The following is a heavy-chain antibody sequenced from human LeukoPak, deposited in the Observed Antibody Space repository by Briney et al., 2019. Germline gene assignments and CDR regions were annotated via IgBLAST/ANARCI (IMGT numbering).Heavy chain of an antibody. J-gene: IGHJ4*02. CDR3: ARVGSDIVLMVYAIEYYFDY. V-gene: IGHV3-48*04. CDR2: ISSSGSTI. D-gene: IGHD2-8*01. Sequence: GGSLRLSCAASGFTFSSYAMSWVRQAPGKGLEWVSYISSSGSTIYYADSVKGRFTISRDNAKNSLYLQMNSLRAEDTAVYYCARVGSDIVLMVYAIEYYFDYWGQGTLVTVSS. CDR1: GFTFSSYA.